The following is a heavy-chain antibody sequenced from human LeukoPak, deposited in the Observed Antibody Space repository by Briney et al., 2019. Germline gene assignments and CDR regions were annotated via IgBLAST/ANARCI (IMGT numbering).Heavy chain of an antibody. CDR2: ISWDGGST. V-gene: IGHV3-43D*03. CDR3: APGDYYDSSGPGSYP. Sequence: GGSLRLSCAASGFTFDDYAMHWVRQAPGEGLEWVSLISWDGGSTYYADSVKGRFTISRDSSKNSLYLQMNSLRAEDTALYYCAPGDYYDSSGPGSYPWGQGTLVTVSS. CDR1: GFTFDDYA. D-gene: IGHD3-22*01. J-gene: IGHJ4*02.